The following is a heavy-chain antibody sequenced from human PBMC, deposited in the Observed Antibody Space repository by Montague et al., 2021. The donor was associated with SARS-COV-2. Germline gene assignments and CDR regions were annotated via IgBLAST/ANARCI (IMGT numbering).Heavy chain of an antibody. CDR2: GIHNGRT. CDR1: GASFSDYH. CDR3: ARASHSYETRGLRAGWFDP. D-gene: IGHD5-18*01. Sequence: SETLSLTCAVYGASFSDYHYTWTRQSHLRGQDWIGIGIHNGRTCSYPSLPSQRTLSVDTYKKQFSLRLSSVTAADTAVYFCARASHSYETRGLRAGWFDPWGQGTLVTVSS. J-gene: IGHJ5*02. V-gene: IGHV4-34*12.